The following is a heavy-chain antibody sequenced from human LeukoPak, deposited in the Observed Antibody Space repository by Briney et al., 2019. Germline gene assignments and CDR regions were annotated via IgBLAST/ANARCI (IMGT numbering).Heavy chain of an antibody. J-gene: IGHJ5*02. V-gene: IGHV4-34*01. CDR1: GGSFSGYC. CDR2: INHSGST. CDR3: ASRGP. Sequence: TSETLSLTCAVYGGSFSGYCWSWIRQPPGKGLEWIGEINHSGSTNYNPSLKSRVTISVDTSKNQFSLKLSSVTAADTAVYYCASRGPWGQGTLVTVSS.